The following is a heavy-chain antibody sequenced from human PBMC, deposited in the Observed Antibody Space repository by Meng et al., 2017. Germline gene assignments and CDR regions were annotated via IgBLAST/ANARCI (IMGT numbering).Heavy chain of an antibody. J-gene: IGHJ4*02. Sequence: VQCVEVGGGAVQPGRSLRLSCVGSGYTFRYYGIHWVRQAPGKGLEWVSSISSSSSYIYYADSVKGRFTISRDNAKNSLYLQMNSLRAEDTAVYYCARDNPHLYWGQGTLVTVSS. V-gene: IGHV3-21*01. CDR3: ARDNPHLY. CDR1: GYTFRYYG. CDR2: ISSSSSYI.